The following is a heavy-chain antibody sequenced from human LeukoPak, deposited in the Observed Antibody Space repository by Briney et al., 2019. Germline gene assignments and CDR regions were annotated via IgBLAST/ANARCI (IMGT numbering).Heavy chain of an antibody. D-gene: IGHD6-19*01. CDR1: GGSFSGYY. Sequence: SETLSLTCAVYGGSFSGYYWSWIRQPPGKGLEWIGSIYYSGSTYYNPSLKSRVTISVDTSKNQFSRKLSSVTAADTAVYYCARDKGVAVAGTFFYWGQGTLVTVSS. J-gene: IGHJ4*02. CDR2: IYYSGST. V-gene: IGHV4-34*01. CDR3: ARDKGVAVAGTFFY.